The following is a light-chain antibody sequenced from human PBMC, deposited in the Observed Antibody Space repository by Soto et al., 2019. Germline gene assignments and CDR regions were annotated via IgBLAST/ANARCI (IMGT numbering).Light chain of an antibody. Sequence: DIQMTQSPSTLSASVGVRVIITCRASESISSWLAWYQQKPGKAPKLLIYKASSLESGVPSRFSGSGSGTEFTLTISSLQPDDFATYYCQQHNSYPRTFGQGTKVEIK. CDR2: KAS. J-gene: IGKJ1*01. CDR1: ESISSW. V-gene: IGKV1-5*03. CDR3: QQHNSYPRT.